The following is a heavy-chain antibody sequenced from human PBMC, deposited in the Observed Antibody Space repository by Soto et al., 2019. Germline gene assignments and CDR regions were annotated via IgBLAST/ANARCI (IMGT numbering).Heavy chain of an antibody. CDR3: ATERGSYFDAFEP. J-gene: IGHJ3*01. Sequence: VQLVESGGGLVQPGGSLTLSCVTSGISLSDFWMSWVRQAPGKGLEWVANIRQDGSDKNYVDSVKGRFTVSRDSAKNSVYLPMPNLRAEDTAMYFCATERGSYFDAFEPWGQGTMVSVSS. D-gene: IGHD1-26*01. CDR2: IRQDGSDK. CDR1: GISLSDFW. V-gene: IGHV3-7*03.